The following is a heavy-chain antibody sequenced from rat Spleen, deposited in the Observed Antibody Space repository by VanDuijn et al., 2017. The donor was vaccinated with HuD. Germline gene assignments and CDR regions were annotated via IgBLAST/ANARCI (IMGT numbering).Heavy chain of an antibody. V-gene: IGHV5-20*01. CDR3: ARREHNYFDY. CDR1: GFTFSDYY. CDR2: ISYDGGRT. J-gene: IGHJ2*01. Sequence: EVQLVESGGGLVQPGRSLKLACAASGFTFSDYYMAWVRQVPTKGLDWVASISYDGGRTFYRDSVKGRFTISRNNAKSTLYLQMNSLRSEDTATYDCARREHNYFDYWGQGVMVTVSS.